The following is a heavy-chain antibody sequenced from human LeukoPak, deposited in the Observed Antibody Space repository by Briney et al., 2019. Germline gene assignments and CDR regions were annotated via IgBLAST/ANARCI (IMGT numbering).Heavy chain of an antibody. CDR1: GFSFSIYW. Sequence: PGGSLRLSCAASGFSFSIYWMSWVRQAPGKGLEWVANIDQDGSDKYHVDSVKGRFTISRDNAKNSLYLQMNSLRAEDTAVYYCASRIVGTPDYFDYWGLGTLVTVSS. D-gene: IGHD1-26*01. J-gene: IGHJ4*02. CDR3: ASRIVGTPDYFDY. CDR2: IDQDGSDK. V-gene: IGHV3-7*01.